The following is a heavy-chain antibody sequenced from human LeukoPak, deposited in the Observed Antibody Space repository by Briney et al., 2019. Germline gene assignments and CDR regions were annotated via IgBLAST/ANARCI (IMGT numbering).Heavy chain of an antibody. CDR1: GGSISSGSYY. Sequence: PSQTLSLTCTVSGGSISSGSYYWSWIWQPAGKGLEWIGRIYTSGSTNYNPSLNSRVTISVDTSKNQFSLNLSSVTAADTAVYYCARGDYDFLDPWGQGTLVTVSS. D-gene: IGHD3-3*01. CDR3: ARGDYDFLDP. CDR2: IYTSGST. J-gene: IGHJ5*02. V-gene: IGHV4-61*02.